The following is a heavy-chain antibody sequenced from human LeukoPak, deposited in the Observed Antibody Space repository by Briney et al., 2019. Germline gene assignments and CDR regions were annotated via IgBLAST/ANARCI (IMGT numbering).Heavy chain of an antibody. V-gene: IGHV2-5*01. Sequence: SGPTLVNPTQTLTLTCTFSGFSLSTSGVGVGWIRQPPGEALEWLALIYWNDDKSYSPSLKSRLTITKDTSKNQVVLTMTNMDPVDTATYYCAHRRMVRGATNAFDIWGQGTMVTVPS. CDR3: AHRRMVRGATNAFDI. J-gene: IGHJ3*02. CDR1: GFSLSTSGVG. CDR2: IYWNDDK. D-gene: IGHD3-10*01.